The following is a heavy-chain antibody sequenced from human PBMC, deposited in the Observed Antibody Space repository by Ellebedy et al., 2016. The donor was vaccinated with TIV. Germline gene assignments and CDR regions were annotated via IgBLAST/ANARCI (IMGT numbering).Heavy chain of an antibody. V-gene: IGHV3-33*08. CDR3: ARDYSYDSGGSMPGY. CDR1: GFAFSTYA. Sequence: PGGSLRLSCAASGFAFSTYAMHWVRQAPGKGLGWVAVIWYDGTEKYYADSVKGRFTISRDNSRNTLNLQMNSLRPEDTAVYYCARDYSYDSGGSMPGYWGQGTLVTVSS. J-gene: IGHJ4*02. D-gene: IGHD3-22*01. CDR2: IWYDGTEK.